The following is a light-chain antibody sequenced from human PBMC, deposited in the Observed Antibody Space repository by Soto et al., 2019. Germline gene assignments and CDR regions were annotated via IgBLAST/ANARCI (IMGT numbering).Light chain of an antibody. J-gene: IGKJ4*01. CDR3: QQYNNWPLT. Sequence: EIVLTQSAATLSGSPGERATLSCRASHRFSSYLAWYQQKPGQAPRLLIYATSTRATGIPARFSGSGSGTEFTLTISSLQSEDFAVYYCQQYNNWPLTFGGGTKVDIK. CDR2: ATS. CDR1: HRFSSY. V-gene: IGKV3-15*01.